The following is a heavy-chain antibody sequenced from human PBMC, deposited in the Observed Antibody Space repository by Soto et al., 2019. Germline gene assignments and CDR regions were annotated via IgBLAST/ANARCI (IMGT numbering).Heavy chain of an antibody. Sequence: QVQLVQSGAEVKKPGASVKVSCKASGYTFTGYYMHWVRQAPGQGPEWMGWINPNSGGTTYAQKFQGRVTVTRDTSISTAYMELSSLRSDDTAVYYCARGGSSSLDYWGQGTLVIVSS. CDR2: INPNSGGT. D-gene: IGHD6-6*01. CDR1: GYTFTGYY. J-gene: IGHJ4*02. CDR3: ARGGSSSLDY. V-gene: IGHV1-2*02.